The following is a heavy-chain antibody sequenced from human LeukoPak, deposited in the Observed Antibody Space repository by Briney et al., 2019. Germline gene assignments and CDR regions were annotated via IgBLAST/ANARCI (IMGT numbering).Heavy chain of an antibody. CDR3: ARRSELTIFGVVMEYYFDY. D-gene: IGHD3-3*01. Sequence: SETLSLTCAVYGGSISSYYWSWLRQPPGKGLEWFGYIYYSGSTNYNPSLKSRVTISVDTSKNQFSLKLSSVTAADTAVYYCARRSELTIFGVVMEYYFDYWGQGTLVTVSS. J-gene: IGHJ4*02. CDR2: IYYSGST. V-gene: IGHV4-59*12. CDR1: GGSISSYY.